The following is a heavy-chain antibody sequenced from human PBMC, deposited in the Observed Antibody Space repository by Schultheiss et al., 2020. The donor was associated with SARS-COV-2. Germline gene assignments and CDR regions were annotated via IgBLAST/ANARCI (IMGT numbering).Heavy chain of an antibody. J-gene: IGHJ6*03. V-gene: IGHV3-74*01. CDR2: INSDGSST. CDR3: ARDGKYCTSTSCNTPLQSESFFYMAV. CDR1: GFTFSSYW. D-gene: IGHD2-2*02. Sequence: GESLKISCAASGFTFSSYWMHWVRQAPGKGLVWVSRINSDGSSTSYADSVKGRFTISRDNAKNTLYLQMNSLRAEDTAVYYCARDGKYCTSTSCNTPLQSESFFYMAVWGKGTTVTVSS.